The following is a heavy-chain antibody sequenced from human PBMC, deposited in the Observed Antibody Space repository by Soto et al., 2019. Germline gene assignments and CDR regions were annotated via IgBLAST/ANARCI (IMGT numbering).Heavy chain of an antibody. V-gene: IGHV3-64*01. Sequence: EVQLAESGGGLAQPGGSLRLSYAASGFTLSGYAMDWVRQAPGKGLEYVSGISSNGVGTYYANSVQGRFTISRDNSKNTVYLQMGSLRPEDMAVYYCARRARPDFYYTDVWGKGTTVTVSS. D-gene: IGHD6-6*01. CDR2: ISSNGVGT. CDR1: GFTLSGYA. J-gene: IGHJ6*03. CDR3: ARRARPDFYYTDV.